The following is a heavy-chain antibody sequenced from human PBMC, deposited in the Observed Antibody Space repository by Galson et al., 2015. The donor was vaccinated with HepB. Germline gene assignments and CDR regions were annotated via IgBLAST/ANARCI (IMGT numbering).Heavy chain of an antibody. J-gene: IGHJ5*02. V-gene: IGHV3-11*01. CDR1: GFTFSDYY. D-gene: IGHD6-6*01. CDR2: ISSSGSTI. Sequence: SLRLSCAASGFTFSDYYMSWIRQAPGKGLEWVSYISSSGSTIYYADSVKGRFTISRDNAKNSLYLQMNSLRAEDTAVYYCARDKAIAARPRGGFDPWGQGTLVTVSS. CDR3: ARDKAIAARPRGGFDP.